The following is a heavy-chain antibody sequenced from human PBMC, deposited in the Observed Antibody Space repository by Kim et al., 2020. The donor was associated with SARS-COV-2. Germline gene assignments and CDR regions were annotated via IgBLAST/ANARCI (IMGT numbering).Heavy chain of an antibody. J-gene: IGHJ3*02. Sequence: GGSLRLSCAASGFTFSIYAMTWVRQAPGKGLEWVSGIVGSGGSTYYADSVKGRFTISRDNSKNTLYLQMNSLRVEDTAVYYCEKGPVVPTMIEGPVGHAFHIWCQGTMVTVSS. CDR1: GFTFSIYA. CDR2: IVGSGGST. CDR3: EKGPVVPTMIEGPVGHAFHI. V-gene: IGHV3-23*01. D-gene: IGHD3-22*01.